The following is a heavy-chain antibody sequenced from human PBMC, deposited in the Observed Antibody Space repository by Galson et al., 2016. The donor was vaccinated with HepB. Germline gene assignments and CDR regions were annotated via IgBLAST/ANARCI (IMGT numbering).Heavy chain of an antibody. D-gene: IGHD2-2*01. CDR1: GGTFSRYA. CDR2: IIPIFNTA. V-gene: IGHV1-69*13. CDR3: ARGWVIPLENDHYYYGMGV. Sequence: SVKVSCKASGGTFSRYAISWVRQAPGQGLEWMGGIIPIFNTATYAQKFQDRVTIIADESTSTVYMELSSLRFEDTAVYYCARGWVIPLENDHYYYGMGVWGQGATVTVSS. J-gene: IGHJ6*02.